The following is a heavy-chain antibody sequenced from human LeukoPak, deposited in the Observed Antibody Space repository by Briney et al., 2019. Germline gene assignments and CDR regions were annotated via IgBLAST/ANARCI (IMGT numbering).Heavy chain of an antibody. CDR3: AKGGSIAWAAVDY. CDR1: GFTFSSYA. V-gene: IGHV3-23*01. J-gene: IGHJ4*02. Sequence: GGSLRLPCAASGFTFSSYAMSWVRQAPGKGLEWVSSISDSGDTTHYADSVRGRFTISRDNSGSTLYLQMSTMRADDTAIYYCAKGGSIAWAAVDYWGQGTLVTVSS. D-gene: IGHD1-26*01. CDR2: ISDSGDTT.